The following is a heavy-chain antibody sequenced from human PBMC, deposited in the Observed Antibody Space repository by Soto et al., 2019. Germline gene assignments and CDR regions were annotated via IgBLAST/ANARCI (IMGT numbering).Heavy chain of an antibody. D-gene: IGHD1-26*01. J-gene: IGHJ3*02. CDR1: CGSISSYY. CDR3: ARSGSYYAFDI. Sequence: SETLSLTCTVSCGSISSYYWSWIRQPPGKGLEWIGYIYYSGSTNYNPSLKSRVTISVDTSKNQFSLKLSSVTAADTAVYYCARSGSYYAFDIWGQGTMVTVSS. V-gene: IGHV4-59*01. CDR2: IYYSGST.